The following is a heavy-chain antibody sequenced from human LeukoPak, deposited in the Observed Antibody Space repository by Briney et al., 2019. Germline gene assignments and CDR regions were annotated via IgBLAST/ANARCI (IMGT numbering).Heavy chain of an antibody. Sequence: SETLSLTCTVSGGSISSSSYYWGWIRQPPGKGLEWIGSIYYSGSTYYNPSLKSRVTISVDTSKNQFSLKLSSVTAADTAVYYCARQGIQNDAFDIWGQGTMVTVSS. CDR2: IYYSGST. V-gene: IGHV4-39*01. CDR3: ARQGIQNDAFDI. CDR1: GGSISSSSYY. D-gene: IGHD5-18*01. J-gene: IGHJ3*02.